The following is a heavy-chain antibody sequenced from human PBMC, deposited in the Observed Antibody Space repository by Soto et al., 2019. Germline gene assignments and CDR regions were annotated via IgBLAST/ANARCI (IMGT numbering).Heavy chain of an antibody. CDR1: GGSISSYY. V-gene: IGHV4-59*01. D-gene: IGHD2-15*01. J-gene: IGHJ4*02. Sequence: SETLSLTCTVSGGSISSYYWSWIRQPPGKGLEWIGYIYYSGSTNYNPSLKSRVTISVDTSKNQFSLKLSSVTAADTAVYYCAKEGYCSGGSCWYYFDYWGQGTLVTVSS. CDR3: AKEGYCSGGSCWYYFDY. CDR2: IYYSGST.